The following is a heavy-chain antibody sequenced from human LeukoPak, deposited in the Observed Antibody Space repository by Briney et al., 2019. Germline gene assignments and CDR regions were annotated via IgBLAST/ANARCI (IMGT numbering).Heavy chain of an antibody. V-gene: IGHV3-30*04. Sequence: GGSLRLSRAASEFTFSDYAIHWLRHRPGKGLECLTVISGDASETYYASSVKGRFTISRDNSKNTLYLQMNSLRDDDTAIYYCARNGGGGYNQIDFWGQGTLVTVSS. CDR2: ISGDASET. CDR3: ARNGGGGYNQIDF. D-gene: IGHD5-24*01. CDR1: EFTFSDYA. J-gene: IGHJ4*02.